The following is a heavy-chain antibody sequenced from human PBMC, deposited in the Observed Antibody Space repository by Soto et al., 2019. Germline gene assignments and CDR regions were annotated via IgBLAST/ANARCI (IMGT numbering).Heavy chain of an antibody. J-gene: IGHJ6*02. CDR3: AREKTCYGMDV. Sequence: QVRLVQSGAEVKKPGASVKVSCKASGYTFTSYAINWVRQATGQGLEWMGWMNPNSGNTGYAQKFQGRVTMTRNTSISTAYKELSSLISDDTAVYYCAREKTCYGMDVWGQGTTVTVSS. V-gene: IGHV1-8*01. CDR1: GYTFTSYA. CDR2: MNPNSGNT.